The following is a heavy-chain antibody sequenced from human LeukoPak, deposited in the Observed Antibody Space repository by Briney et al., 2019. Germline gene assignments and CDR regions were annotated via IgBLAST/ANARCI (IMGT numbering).Heavy chain of an antibody. D-gene: IGHD1-26*01. CDR1: GGSISSGGYS. J-gene: IGHJ4*02. Sequence: SETLSLTCAVSGGSISSGGYSWSWIRQPPGKGLEWIGYIYYSGSTYYNPSLKSRVTISVDTSKNQFSLKLSSVTAADTAVYYCARDRRGSYYFYFDYWGQGTLVTVSS. CDR3: ARDRRGSYYFYFDY. V-gene: IGHV4-30-4*07. CDR2: IYYSGST.